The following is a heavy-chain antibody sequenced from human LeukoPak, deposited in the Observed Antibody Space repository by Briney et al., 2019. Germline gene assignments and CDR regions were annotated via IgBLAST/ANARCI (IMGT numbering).Heavy chain of an antibody. CDR3: ARDLPAAHDAFDI. CDR2: IYHSGST. Sequence: SQTLSLTCTVSDDSISSGGYYWSWIRQPPGKGLEWIGYIYHSGSTYHNPSLKSRVTISVDRSKNQFSLKLSSVTAADTAVYYCARDLPAAHDAFDIWGQGTMVTVSS. J-gene: IGHJ3*02. D-gene: IGHD6-6*01. CDR1: DDSISSGGYY. V-gene: IGHV4-30-2*01.